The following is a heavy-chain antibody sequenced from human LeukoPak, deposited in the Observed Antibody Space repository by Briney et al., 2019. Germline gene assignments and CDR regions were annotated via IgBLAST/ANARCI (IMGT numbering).Heavy chain of an antibody. CDR1: GFTFSDYY. CDR3: ARDLKLLADILTGYYISRGMDV. D-gene: IGHD3-9*01. V-gene: IGHV3-11*04. Sequence: PGGSLRLSCAASGFTFSDYYMSWIRQAPGKGLEWVSYISSSGSTIYYADSVKGRFTISRDNAKNSLYLQMNSLRAEDTAVYYCARDLKLLADILTGYYISRGMDVWGQGTTVTVSS. J-gene: IGHJ6*02. CDR2: ISSSGSTI.